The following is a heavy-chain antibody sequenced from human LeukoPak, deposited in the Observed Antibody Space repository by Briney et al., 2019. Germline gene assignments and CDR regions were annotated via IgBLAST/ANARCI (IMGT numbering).Heavy chain of an antibody. CDR1: GFTFSNYW. Sequence: GGSLRLSCAASGFTFSNYWMHWVRQVPGKGLVWVSRINDDGSATFYADSVKGRFTISRDNAKNTLYLQMNSLRAEDTAVYYCARDRVVRGVIYYYYYMDVWGKGTTVTVSS. CDR3: ARDRVVRGVIYYYYYMDV. J-gene: IGHJ6*03. V-gene: IGHV3-74*01. D-gene: IGHD3-10*01. CDR2: INDDGSAT.